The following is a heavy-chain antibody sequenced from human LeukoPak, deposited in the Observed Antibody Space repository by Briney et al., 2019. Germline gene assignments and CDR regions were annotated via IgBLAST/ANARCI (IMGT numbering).Heavy chain of an antibody. CDR1: GGSISSGGYY. J-gene: IGHJ4*02. V-gene: IGHV4-31*03. D-gene: IGHD3-9*01. CDR2: IYYSGST. Sequence: PSETLSLTCTVSGGSISSGGYYWSWIRPHPGKGLEWIGYIYYSGSTYYNPSLKSRVTISVDTSKNQFSLKLSSVTAADTAVYYCARGYPSGHYDILTGYYMVTHFDYWGQGTLVTVSS. CDR3: ARGYPSGHYDILTGYYMVTHFDY.